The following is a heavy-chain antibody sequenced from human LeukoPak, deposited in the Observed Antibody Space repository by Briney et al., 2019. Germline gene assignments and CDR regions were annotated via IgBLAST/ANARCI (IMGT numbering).Heavy chain of an antibody. CDR1: GYTCTSYY. Sequence: GASVKASCKASGYTCTSYYMHWVRQAPGQGLEWVGIINPSGGSTSYAQKFQGRVTMTRDTSTSTVYMELSSLRSEDTAVYYCAREYYGGKGPLLRYFDYWGQGTLVTVSS. J-gene: IGHJ4*02. CDR2: INPSGGST. D-gene: IGHD4-23*01. V-gene: IGHV1-46*01. CDR3: AREYYGGKGPLLRYFDY.